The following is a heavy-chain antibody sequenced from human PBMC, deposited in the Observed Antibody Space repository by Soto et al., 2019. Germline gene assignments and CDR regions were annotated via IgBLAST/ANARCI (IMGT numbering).Heavy chain of an antibody. D-gene: IGHD2-15*01. V-gene: IGHV4-39*01. CDR2: IYYSGST. CDR3: ARHTERGGNVDY. Sequence: SETLSLTCTVSGGSISSSSYYWGWIRQPPGKGLEWIGSIYYSGSTYYNPSLKSRVTISVDTSKNQFSLKLSSVTAADTAVYYCARHTERGGNVDYWGQGTLVTVSS. CDR1: GGSISSSSYY. J-gene: IGHJ4*02.